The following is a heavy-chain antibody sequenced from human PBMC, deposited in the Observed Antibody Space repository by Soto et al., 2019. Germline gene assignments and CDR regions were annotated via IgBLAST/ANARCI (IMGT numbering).Heavy chain of an antibody. CDR3: TKSRGDAYKWGLGLDQ. CDR2: IWHDGLKE. V-gene: IGHV3-33*08. D-gene: IGHD3-10*01. J-gene: IGHJ5*02. Sequence: QERLVESGGGVVQPGRSLRLSCAVSGFTFSDYAMHWVRQAPGKGLEWVALIWHDGLKEFYADSVRGRFTISRDISNNTLYLQMNSLRPEDTAVYYCTKSRGDAYKWGLGLDQWRQGTLVPVSS. CDR1: GFTFSDYA.